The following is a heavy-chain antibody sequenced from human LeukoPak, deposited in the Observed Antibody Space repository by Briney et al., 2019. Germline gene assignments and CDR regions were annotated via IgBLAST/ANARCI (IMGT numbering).Heavy chain of an antibody. J-gene: IGHJ5*02. D-gene: IGHD3-10*01. Sequence: GGSLRLSCAASGFTFSSYSMNWVRQAPGKGLEWVSSISSSSSYIYYADSVKGRFTISRDNAKNSLYLQMNSLRAEDTAVYYRAGESRGITMVRGVIKGNWFDPWGQGTLVTVSS. V-gene: IGHV3-21*01. CDR3: AGESRGITMVRGVIKGNWFDP. CDR1: GFTFSSYS. CDR2: ISSSSSYI.